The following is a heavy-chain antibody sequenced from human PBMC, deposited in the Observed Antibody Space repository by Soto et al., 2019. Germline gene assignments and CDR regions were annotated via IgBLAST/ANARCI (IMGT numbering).Heavy chain of an antibody. CDR1: GFTFSENY. CDR2: ISSGGSTT. D-gene: IGHD5-18*01. V-gene: IGHV3-11*01. CDR3: ARARGHSSGLRYYSDY. Sequence: QVQLVESGGDLVKPGGSLRLSCAASGFTFSENYMSWIRQAPGKGLEWISYISSGGSTTYYADSVKGRFTISRDNAKNXLYLQMNSLRAEDTAVYYCARARGHSSGLRYYSDYWGQGTLVTVSS. J-gene: IGHJ4*02.